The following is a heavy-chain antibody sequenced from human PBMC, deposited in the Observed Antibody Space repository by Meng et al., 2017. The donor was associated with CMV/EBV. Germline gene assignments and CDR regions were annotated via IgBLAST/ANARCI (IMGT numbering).Heavy chain of an antibody. D-gene: IGHD2-2*01. Sequence: SVKVSCKASGFAFTSSAVQWVRQARGQRLEWIGWIVVGSGNTNYAQKFQERVTITRDMSTSTVYMGLSSLRSEDTAVYYCAADVPSQDIVVVPAAIGWGQGTLVTVSS. CDR2: IVVGSGNT. V-gene: IGHV1-58*01. CDR1: GFAFTSSA. CDR3: AADVPSQDIVVVPAAIG. J-gene: IGHJ4*02.